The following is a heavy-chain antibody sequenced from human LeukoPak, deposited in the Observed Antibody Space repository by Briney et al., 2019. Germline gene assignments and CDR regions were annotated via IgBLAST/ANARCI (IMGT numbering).Heavy chain of an antibody. CDR2: ISWNSGSI. D-gene: IGHD1-26*01. Sequence: GGSLRLSCAASGFTFDDYAMHWVRQAPGKGLEWVSGISWNSGSIGYADSVKGRFTISRDNAKNSLYLQMNSLRAEDTALYYCAKARTPVADRSYPGNAFDIWGQGTMVTVSS. CDR3: AKARTPVADRSYPGNAFDI. J-gene: IGHJ3*02. V-gene: IGHV3-9*01. CDR1: GFTFDDYA.